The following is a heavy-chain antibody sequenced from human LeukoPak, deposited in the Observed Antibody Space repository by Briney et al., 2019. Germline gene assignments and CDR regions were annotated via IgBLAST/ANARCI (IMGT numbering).Heavy chain of an antibody. Sequence: ASVKVSCKASGYTFTGYYMHWVRQAPGQGLEWMGRINPNSGGTNYAQKFQGRVTMTTDTSTSSGYMELRSLRSDDTAVYYCAREKFGVSFDSWGQGTLVTVSS. D-gene: IGHD3-10*01. CDR1: GYTFTGYY. CDR3: AREKFGVSFDS. J-gene: IGHJ4*02. CDR2: INPNSGGT. V-gene: IGHV1-2*06.